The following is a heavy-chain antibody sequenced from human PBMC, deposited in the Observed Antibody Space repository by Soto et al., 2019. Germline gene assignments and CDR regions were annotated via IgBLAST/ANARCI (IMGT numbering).Heavy chain of an antibody. CDR3: ARYCNNSDCRHLYYFDY. CDR2: AYYRSKWYN. D-gene: IGHD2-8*01. V-gene: IGHV6-1*01. J-gene: IGHJ4*02. CDR1: GDSVSSNSAA. Sequence: QTLSLPCAISGDSVSSNSAACNLIRHSPSRGLEWLGRAYYRSKWYNHYAVSVKSRITVNPDTSKNQFSLQLNSVTAADTAVYYCARYCNNSDCRHLYYFDYWGLGTLVTVSS.